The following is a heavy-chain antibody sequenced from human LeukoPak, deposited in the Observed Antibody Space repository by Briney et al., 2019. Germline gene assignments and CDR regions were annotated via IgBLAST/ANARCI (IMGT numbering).Heavy chain of an antibody. CDR2: INSDGSST. CDR1: GFTFSNYW. J-gene: IGHJ4*02. Sequence: SGGSLRLSCAASGFTFSNYWMHLVRQAPGKGLVWVSRINSDGSSTTSADSVKGRFTISRDNAKNTLYLQMNSLRAEDTAVYYCAKGGATVIDYWGQGTLVTVSS. V-gene: IGHV3-74*01. CDR3: AKGGATVIDY. D-gene: IGHD4-17*01.